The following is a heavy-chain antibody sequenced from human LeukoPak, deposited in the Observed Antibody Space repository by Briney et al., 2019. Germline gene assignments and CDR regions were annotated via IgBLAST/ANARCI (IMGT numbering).Heavy chain of an antibody. CDR2: ISDSGGST. D-gene: IGHD5-18*01. CDR1: GFTFSSYA. CDR3: AKGYGPDWAFDI. V-gene: IGHV3-23*01. J-gene: IGHJ3*02. Sequence: PGGSLRLSCAASGFTFSSYAMSWVRQAPGKGLEWVSAISDSGGSTYYADSVKGRFTISRDNSKNTLYLQMNSLRAEDTAVYYCAKGYGPDWAFDIWGQGTMVTVSS.